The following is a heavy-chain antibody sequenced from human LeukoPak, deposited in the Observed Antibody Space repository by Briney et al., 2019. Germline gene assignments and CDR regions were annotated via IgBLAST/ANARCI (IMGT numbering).Heavy chain of an antibody. V-gene: IGHV3-30*02. J-gene: IGHJ4*02. CDR3: AKTYYYDSSGYYYFDY. CDR1: GFTFSSYG. CDR2: IRYDGSNK. D-gene: IGHD3-22*01. Sequence: GGSLRLSXAASGFTFSSYGMHWVRQAPGKGLEWVAFIRYDGSNKYYADSVKGRFTISRDNSKNTLYLQMNSLRAEDTAVYYCAKTYYYDSSGYYYFDYWGQGTLVTVSS.